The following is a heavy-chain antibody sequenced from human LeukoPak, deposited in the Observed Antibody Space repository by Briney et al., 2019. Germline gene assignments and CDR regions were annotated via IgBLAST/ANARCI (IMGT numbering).Heavy chain of an antibody. CDR2: ISISGST. D-gene: IGHD3-22*01. CDR3: ARSTGVFNYYDSRGGAFDI. V-gene: IGHV4-61*02. Sequence: PSQTLSLTCTVSGGSVSSTSYYWSWIRQPAGKGLEWIGRISISGSTNYNPSLKSRVTMSVDTSKNQFSLKLSSVTAADTAVYYCARSTGVFNYYDSRGGAFDIWGQGRMVTVSS. CDR1: GGSVSSTSYY. J-gene: IGHJ3*02.